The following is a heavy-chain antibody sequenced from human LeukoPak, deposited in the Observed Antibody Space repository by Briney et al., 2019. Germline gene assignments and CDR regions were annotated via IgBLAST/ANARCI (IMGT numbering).Heavy chain of an antibody. CDR3: ARGPAGGYYGSGSYFDY. V-gene: IGHV1-18*04. CDR2: ISAYNGNS. CDR1: GYTFTSYG. Sequence: AAVTVSCKGSGYTFTSYGISWVRQAPGQGVDGMGWISAYNGNSKYAQRLQGRVTITTETSFSKAYMELRSLRSDDTAVYYCARGPAGGYYGSGSYFDYWGQGTLVSVSS. D-gene: IGHD3-10*01. J-gene: IGHJ4*02.